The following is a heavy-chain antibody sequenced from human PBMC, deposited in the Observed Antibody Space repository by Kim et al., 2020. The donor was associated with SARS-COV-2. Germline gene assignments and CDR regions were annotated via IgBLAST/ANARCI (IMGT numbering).Heavy chain of an antibody. J-gene: IGHJ6*01. D-gene: IGHD3-10*01. CDR2: INHSGST. V-gene: IGHV4-34*01. CDR3: ARGSPRYGSGSYYNWGYYG. CDR1: GGSFSGYY. Sequence: SQTLSLTCAVYGGSFSGYYWSWIRQPPGKGLEWIGEINHSGSTNYNPSLKSRVTISVDTSKNQFSLKLSSVTAADTAVYYCARGSPRYGSGSYYNWGYYG.